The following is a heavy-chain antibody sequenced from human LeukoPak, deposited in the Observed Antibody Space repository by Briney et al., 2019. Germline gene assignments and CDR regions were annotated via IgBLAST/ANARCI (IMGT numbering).Heavy chain of an antibody. Sequence: GESLKISCQGSGCSFTSYWISWVRQMPGKGLEWMGRIDPSDSYTNYSPSFQGHVTISADKSISTAYLQWSSLKASDTAMYYCARAIRNYDILTGYLYYFDYWGQGTLVTVSS. CDR3: ARAIRNYDILTGYLYYFDY. V-gene: IGHV5-10-1*01. CDR1: GCSFTSYW. J-gene: IGHJ4*02. D-gene: IGHD3-9*01. CDR2: IDPSDSYT.